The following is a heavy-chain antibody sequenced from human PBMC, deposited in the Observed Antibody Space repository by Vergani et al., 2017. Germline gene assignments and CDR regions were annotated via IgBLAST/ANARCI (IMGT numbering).Heavy chain of an antibody. J-gene: IGHJ6*02. Sequence: EVQLVQSGAEVKKPGESLKISCKGSGYSFTSYWIGWVRQMPGKGLEWMGIIYPGDSDTRYSPAFQGQVTISAEKSISTAYLQWSRLKASDTAMYYCARHLLCIAAAGTVHYYGMDVWGQGTTVTVSS. CDR1: GYSFTSYW. V-gene: IGHV5-51*01. CDR2: IYPGDSDT. CDR3: ARHLLCIAAAGTVHYYGMDV. D-gene: IGHD6-13*01.